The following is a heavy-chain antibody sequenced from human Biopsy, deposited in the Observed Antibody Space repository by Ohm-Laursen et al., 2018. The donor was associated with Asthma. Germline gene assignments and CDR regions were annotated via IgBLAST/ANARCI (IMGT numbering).Heavy chain of an antibody. CDR2: INHSGST. Sequence: GTLSLTWAVYGGSFSGYYWSWIRQPPGKGLEWIGEINHSGSTNYNPSLKSRVTISVDTSKNQFSLKLSSVTAADTAVYYCARAGQCSSTSCYNPGWFDPLGQGTLVTVSS. CDR1: GGSFSGYY. CDR3: ARAGQCSSTSCYNPGWFDP. D-gene: IGHD2-2*01. V-gene: IGHV4-34*01. J-gene: IGHJ5*02.